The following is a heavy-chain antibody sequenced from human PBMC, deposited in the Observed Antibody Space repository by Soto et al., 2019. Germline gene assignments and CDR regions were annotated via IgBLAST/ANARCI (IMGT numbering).Heavy chain of an antibody. CDR3: ARDQVPNASRLGDAFEI. CDR1: GYTFTSHY. V-gene: IGHV1-46*01. J-gene: IGHJ3*02. Sequence: QVQLVQSGAEVRKPGASVKVSCKASGYTFTSHYIHWVRQAPGQGLEWMGVINPSGGSTSYADKFQGRVTMTMDTSTSTVYMDLSSRRSGDTALYYCARDQVPNASRLGDAFEIWGQGTMVTVSS. D-gene: IGHD6-6*01. CDR2: INPSGGST.